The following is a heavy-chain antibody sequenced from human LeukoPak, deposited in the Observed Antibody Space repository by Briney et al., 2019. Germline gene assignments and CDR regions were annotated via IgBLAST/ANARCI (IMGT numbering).Heavy chain of an antibody. CDR1: GGSISSYY. CDR2: IYYSGST. J-gene: IGHJ4*02. D-gene: IGHD3-22*01. Sequence: SETLSLTCTVSGGSISSYYWSWIRQPPGKGLEWIGYIYYSGSTNYNPSLKSRVTISVDTSKNQFSLKLSSVTAADTAVYYCARKRAGYYANLFDYWGQGTLVTVSS. CDR3: ARKRAGYYANLFDY. V-gene: IGHV4-59*12.